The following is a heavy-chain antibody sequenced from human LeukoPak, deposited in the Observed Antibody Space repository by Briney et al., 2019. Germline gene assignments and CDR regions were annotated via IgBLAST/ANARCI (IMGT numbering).Heavy chain of an antibody. V-gene: IGHV3-30*04. CDR3: GSENDAFDI. J-gene: IGHJ3*02. CDR2: ISYDGSNK. Sequence: GGSLRLSCAASGFTFSSYAMHWVRQAPGKGLEWVAVISYDGSNKYYADSVKGRFTISRDNSKNTLYLQMNSLIPEDTAVYYCGSENDAFDIWGPGTVVTVSS. CDR1: GFTFSSYA.